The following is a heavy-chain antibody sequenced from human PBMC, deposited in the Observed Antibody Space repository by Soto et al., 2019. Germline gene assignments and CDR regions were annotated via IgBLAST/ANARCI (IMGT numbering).Heavy chain of an antibody. J-gene: IGHJ5*02. Sequence: QVQLMESGGGVVQPGRSLRLSCAASGFTFSSYAMHWVRQAPGKGLEWVAVISYDGSNKYYADSVKGRFTISRDNSKNTLYLQMNSLRAEDTAVYYCASHGGGWPSWGQGTLVTVSS. CDR2: ISYDGSNK. D-gene: IGHD6-19*01. CDR1: GFTFSSYA. CDR3: ASHGGGWPS. V-gene: IGHV3-30-3*01.